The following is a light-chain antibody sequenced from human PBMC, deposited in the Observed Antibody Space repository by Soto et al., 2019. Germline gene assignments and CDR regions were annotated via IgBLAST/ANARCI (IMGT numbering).Light chain of an antibody. CDR3: SSHSSSRAYYV. V-gene: IGLV2-14*01. CDR1: SSDIGYYDY. J-gene: IGLJ1*01. Sequence: QSVLAQPASVSGSPGQSITISCTGTSSDIGYYDYVSWYQHHSGKAPKLIIYEVNNRPSGVSNRFSGSKSVNTASLTISGLQAEDEADYYCSSHSSSRAYYVCGPGTKVTVL. CDR2: EVN.